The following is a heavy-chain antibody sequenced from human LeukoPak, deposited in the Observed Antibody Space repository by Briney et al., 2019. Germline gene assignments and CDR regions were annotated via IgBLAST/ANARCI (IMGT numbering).Heavy chain of an antibody. D-gene: IGHD5-24*01. CDR1: GRSINSYY. CDR2: IYTSGSP. Sequence: PSETLSLTCTVSGRSINSYYWSWIRQPAGKGLEWIGRIYTSGSPNSNPSLKGRATISVAQSQNQFSLKRTSAAAAAPAVFYFSRAERDGYSLYYCDYWGRGTLVTVCS. J-gene: IGHJ4*02. V-gene: IGHV4-4*07. CDR3: SRAERDGYSLYYCDY.